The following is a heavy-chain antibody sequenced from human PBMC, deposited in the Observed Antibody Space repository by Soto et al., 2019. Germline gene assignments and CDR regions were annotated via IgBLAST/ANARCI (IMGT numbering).Heavy chain of an antibody. CDR2: IYPGDSDT. CDR1: GYSFTSYW. V-gene: IGHV5-51*01. Sequence: GESLKISCKGSGYSFTSYWIGWVRQMPGKGLEWMGIIYPGDSDTRYSPSFQGQVTISADKSISTAYLQWSSLKASDTAMYYCARRLPAATMDYYYYYGMDVWGQGTTVTVSS. CDR3: ARRLPAATMDYYYYYGMDV. J-gene: IGHJ6*02. D-gene: IGHD2-15*01.